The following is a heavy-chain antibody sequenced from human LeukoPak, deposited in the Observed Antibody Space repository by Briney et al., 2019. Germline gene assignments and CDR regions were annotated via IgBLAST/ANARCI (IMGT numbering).Heavy chain of an antibody. Sequence: ASVKVSCKASGYTFTSYDIKWVRQATGQGLEWMGWMNPNSGNTGYAQKFQGRVTMTRNTSISTAYMELSSLRSEDTAVYYCARQALDSGYDLDAFDIWGQGTMVTVSS. CDR1: GYTFTSYD. J-gene: IGHJ3*02. CDR3: ARQALDSGYDLDAFDI. CDR2: MNPNSGNT. V-gene: IGHV1-8*01. D-gene: IGHD5-12*01.